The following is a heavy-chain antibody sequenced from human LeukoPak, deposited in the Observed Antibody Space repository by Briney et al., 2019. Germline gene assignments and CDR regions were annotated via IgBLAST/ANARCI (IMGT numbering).Heavy chain of an antibody. CDR2: INHSGST. V-gene: IGHV4-34*01. Sequence: RPSETLSLTCAVYGGSFSGYYWSWIRQPPGKGLEWIGEINHSGSTNYNPSLKSRVTISVDTSKNQFSLKLSSVTAADTAVYYCAYYYDSSGYYVYWGQGTLVTVSS. CDR1: GGSFSGYY. CDR3: AYYYDSSGYYVY. J-gene: IGHJ4*02. D-gene: IGHD3-22*01.